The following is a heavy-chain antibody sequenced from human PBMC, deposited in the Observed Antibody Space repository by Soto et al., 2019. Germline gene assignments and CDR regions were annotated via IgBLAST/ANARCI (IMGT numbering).Heavy chain of an antibody. CDR1: GYSFTSYG. V-gene: IGHV1-18*01. D-gene: IGHD1-1*01. Sequence: QVQLVQSGAEMKRPGASVKVSCKASGYSFTSYGISWVRQAPGQGLEWMGWISGYNGSTKKSQKVQGRVTMTTDXXXXXXXMEXXXXXSXXXXXXXCARDGTVVNWLDYWGQGSLVTVSS. J-gene: IGHJ4*02. CDR3: ARDGTVVNWLDY. CDR2: ISGYNGST.